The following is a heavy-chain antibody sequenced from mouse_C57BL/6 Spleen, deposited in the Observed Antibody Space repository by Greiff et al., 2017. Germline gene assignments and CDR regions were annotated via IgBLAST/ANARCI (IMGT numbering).Heavy chain of an antibody. J-gene: IGHJ2*01. D-gene: IGHD2-2*01. Sequence: QVQLQQPGAELVRPGSSVKLSCKASGYTFTSYWMDWVKQRPGQGLEWIGNIYPSDSETHYNQQFKDKATLTVDKSSSTAYMQLSSLTSEDSAVYYCARGPYVYDGPYFDYGGQGTTLTVSS. CDR2: IYPSDSET. CDR1: GYTFTSYW. V-gene: IGHV1-61*01. CDR3: ARGPYVYDGPYFDY.